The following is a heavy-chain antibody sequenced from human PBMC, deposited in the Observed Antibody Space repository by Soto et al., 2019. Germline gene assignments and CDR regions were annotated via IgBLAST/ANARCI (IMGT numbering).Heavy chain of an antibody. J-gene: IGHJ4*02. D-gene: IGHD2-2*01. V-gene: IGHV3-74*01. CDR1: GFTFSTYW. CDR2: VNRDGSTT. CDR3: ARSLSTSPDY. Sequence: GGSLRLSCAASGFTFSTYWMHWVRQAPGKGLVWVSRVNRDGSTTTYADSVNGRFTVSRDNAKNTLYLQMNSLRADDTAVYYCARSLSTSPDYWGQGTLVTVSS.